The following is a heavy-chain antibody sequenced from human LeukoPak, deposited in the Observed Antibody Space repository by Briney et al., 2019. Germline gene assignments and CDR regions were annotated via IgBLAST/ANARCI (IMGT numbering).Heavy chain of an antibody. J-gene: IGHJ4*02. V-gene: IGHV3-43*01. Sequence: GGPLRLPCGASGFTFEDYTMHGLRQAPGKALEGVSLISWYGGSKYYADSVKGRFTISRDNSKNSLYLQMNSLRTEDTALYYCAKDIMVLTGTTRFALDYWGQGTLVTVSS. CDR3: AKDIMVLTGTTRFALDY. D-gene: IGHD1-7*01. CDR2: ISWYGGSK. CDR1: GFTFEDYT.